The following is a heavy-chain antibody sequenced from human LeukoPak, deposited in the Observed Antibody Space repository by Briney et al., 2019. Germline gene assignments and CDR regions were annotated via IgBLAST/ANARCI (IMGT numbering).Heavy chain of an antibody. CDR2: ISGRDGST. Sequence: GGSLRLSCAASGVTFSRNGVSWVRQPPGKGLEWVSTISGRDGSTYYADSVRGRFTISRDNSDNTLFLQMNSLRAEDTAVYYCVTGPLYSSLEYRGQGSLVTVSS. CDR3: VTGPLYSSLEY. CDR1: GVTFSRNG. D-gene: IGHD4-11*01. V-gene: IGHV3-23*01. J-gene: IGHJ4*02.